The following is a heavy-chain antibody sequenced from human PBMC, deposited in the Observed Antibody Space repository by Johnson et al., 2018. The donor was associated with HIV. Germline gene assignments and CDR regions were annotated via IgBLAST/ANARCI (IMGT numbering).Heavy chain of an antibody. Sequence: QVQLVESGGGVVQPGRSLRLSCAASGFTFSSYGMHWVRQAPGKGLEWVAVISYDGSNKYYADSVKGRFTISRDNSKNTLYLQMNSLRAGDTAVYYCARVWEGAFDIWGQGTMVTVSS. J-gene: IGHJ3*02. V-gene: IGHV3-30*03. CDR3: ARVWEGAFDI. CDR2: ISYDGSNK. D-gene: IGHD1-26*01. CDR1: GFTFSSYG.